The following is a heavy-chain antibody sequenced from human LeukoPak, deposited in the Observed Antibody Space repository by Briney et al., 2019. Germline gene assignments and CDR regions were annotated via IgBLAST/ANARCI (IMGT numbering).Heavy chain of an antibody. CDR2: ISPYNGNT. CDR1: GYTFTSSG. J-gene: IGHJ6*02. V-gene: IGHV1-18*01. CDR3: ARGGSGSYYPYYYYGMDV. D-gene: IGHD3-10*01. Sequence: ASVKVSCRASGYTFTSSGISWVRQAPGQRLEWMGWISPYNGNTNYAQKVQDRVTMTTDTSTSTAYMELRSLTSDDTAVYYCARGGSGSYYPYYYYGMDVWGQGTTVTVSS.